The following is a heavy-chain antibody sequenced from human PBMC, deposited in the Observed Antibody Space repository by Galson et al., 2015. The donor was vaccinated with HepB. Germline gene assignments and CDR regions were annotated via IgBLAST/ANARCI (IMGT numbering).Heavy chain of an antibody. J-gene: IGHJ4*02. CDR3: AKDRIAVAASLFDY. Sequence: SLRLSCAASGFTFSSYGMHWVRQAPGKGLEWVAFIRYDGSNKYYADSVKGRFTISRDNSKNTLYLQMNSLRAEDTAVYYCAKDRIAVAASLFDYWGQGTLVTVSS. CDR2: IRYDGSNK. V-gene: IGHV3-30*02. D-gene: IGHD6-19*01. CDR1: GFTFSSYG.